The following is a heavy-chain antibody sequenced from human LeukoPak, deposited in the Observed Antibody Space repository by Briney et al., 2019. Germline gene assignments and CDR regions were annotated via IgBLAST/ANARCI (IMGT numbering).Heavy chain of an antibody. D-gene: IGHD4-23*01. V-gene: IGHV3-74*01. CDR1: GFTVSSNY. CDR2: INSDGSST. CDR3: ARADGGNSYYYYGMDV. Sequence: GGSLRLSCAASGFTVSSNYMSWVRHAPGKGLVWVSRINSDGSSTSYADSVKGRFTISRDNAKNTLYLQMNSLRAEDTAVYYCARADGGNSYYYYGMDVWGQGTTVTVSS. J-gene: IGHJ6*02.